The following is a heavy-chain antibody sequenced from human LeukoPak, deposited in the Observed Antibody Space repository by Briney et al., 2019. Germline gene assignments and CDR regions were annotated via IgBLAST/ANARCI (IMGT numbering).Heavy chain of an antibody. V-gene: IGHV4-59*08. Sequence: PSETLSLTCTVSGGSISSYYWSWIRQPPGKGLEWIGYIYYSGSTNYNPFLKSRVTISVDTSKNQFSLKLSSVTAADTAVYYCARRYNWNDPDAFDIWGQGTMVTVSS. CDR3: ARRYNWNDPDAFDI. CDR2: IYYSGST. J-gene: IGHJ3*02. CDR1: GGSISSYY. D-gene: IGHD1-20*01.